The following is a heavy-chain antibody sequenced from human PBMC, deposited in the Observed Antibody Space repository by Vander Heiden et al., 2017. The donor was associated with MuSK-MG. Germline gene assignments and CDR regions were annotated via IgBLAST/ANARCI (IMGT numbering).Heavy chain of an antibody. J-gene: IGHJ4*02. Sequence: EVPVVESGGGLLQPGGSLILSCVRSAFTFSDHWLSWVRQAPGKGLEWVANIKEDGSAKFYVDSVKGRFTISRDNAKNSLYLQMNSLRAEDTAVYYCARAVDVADYWGQGTLVTVSS. CDR1: AFTFSDHW. V-gene: IGHV3-7*01. CDR2: IKEDGSAK. D-gene: IGHD5-12*01. CDR3: ARAVDVADY.